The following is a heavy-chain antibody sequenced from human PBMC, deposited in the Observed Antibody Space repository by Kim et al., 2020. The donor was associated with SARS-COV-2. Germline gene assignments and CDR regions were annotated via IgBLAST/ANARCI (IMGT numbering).Heavy chain of an antibody. CDR1: GGSFSGYF. D-gene: IGHD3-3*01. V-gene: IGHV4-34*01. J-gene: IGHJ3*01. CDR3: ARNDFWMGPTAIDAFVV. Sequence: SETLSLTCGVHGGSFSGYFWSWIRQTPGKGLEWIGEINDSGKINYNPSLKSRVTISLDKSKNQFSLNLGSVTAADTALYYCARNDFWMGPTAIDAFVVWG. CDR2: INDSGKI.